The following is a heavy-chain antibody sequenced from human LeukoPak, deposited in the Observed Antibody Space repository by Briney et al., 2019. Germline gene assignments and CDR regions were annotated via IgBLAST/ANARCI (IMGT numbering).Heavy chain of an antibody. CDR2: IFYSGST. CDR3: ARDTHYSSSSGYFYYYTNV. V-gene: IGHV4-39*07. Sequence: PLETLSLTCTVSGVSINSPPYYYWAWIRQPPGKGLEWIGNIFYSGSTYYNPSLNSRVTISLDMSKNQFSLKLSSVTAADTAVYYCARDTHYSSSSGYFYYYTNVWGKGTTVTVSS. CDR1: GVSINSPPYY. D-gene: IGHD6-6*01. J-gene: IGHJ6*03.